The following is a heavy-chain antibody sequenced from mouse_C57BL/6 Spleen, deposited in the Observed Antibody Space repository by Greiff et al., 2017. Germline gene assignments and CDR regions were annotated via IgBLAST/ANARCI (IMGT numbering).Heavy chain of an antibody. CDR1: GYTFTSYW. CDR3: GGCAY. J-gene: IGHJ2*01. D-gene: IGHD3-3*01. CDR2: IEPSDSYT. Sequence: QVQLQQPGAELVRPGTSVKLSCKASGYTFTSYWMHWVKQRPGQGLEWIGVIEPSDSYTNYNQKFKGKATLTVDTSSSTAYMQLSSLTSEDSAVYYCGGCAYWGQGATLTVSS. V-gene: IGHV1-59*01.